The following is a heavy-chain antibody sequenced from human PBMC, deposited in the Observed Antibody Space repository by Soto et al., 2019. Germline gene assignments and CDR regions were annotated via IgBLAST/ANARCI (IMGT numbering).Heavy chain of an antibody. Sequence: QVQLVESGGGVVQPGRSLRLSCAASGFTFSSYGMHWVRQAPGKGLEWVAVIWYDGSNKYYADSVKGRFTISRDNSKNTLYLQMNSLRAEDTAVYYCAREVGANYGDYAFYYGMDVWGQGTTVTVSS. CDR2: IWYDGSNK. CDR1: GFTFSSYG. V-gene: IGHV3-33*01. D-gene: IGHD4-17*01. J-gene: IGHJ6*02. CDR3: AREVGANYGDYAFYYGMDV.